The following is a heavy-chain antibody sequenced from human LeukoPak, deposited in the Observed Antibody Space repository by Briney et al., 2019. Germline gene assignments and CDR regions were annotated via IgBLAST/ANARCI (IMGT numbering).Heavy chain of an antibody. J-gene: IGHJ4*02. CDR2: ISSSSSYI. D-gene: IGHD3-22*01. Sequence: PGGSLRLSCAASGFTFSSYSMNWVRQAPGKGLEWVSSISSSSSYIYYADSVKGRFTISRDNAKNSLNLQMNSLRAEDTAVYYCARSGGSDYYDSSGYFDYWGQGTLVTVSS. V-gene: IGHV3-21*01. CDR1: GFTFSSYS. CDR3: ARSGGSDYYDSSGYFDY.